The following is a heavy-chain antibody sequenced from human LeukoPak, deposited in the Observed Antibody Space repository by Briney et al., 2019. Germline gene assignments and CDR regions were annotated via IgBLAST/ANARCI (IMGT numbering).Heavy chain of an antibody. D-gene: IGHD6-19*01. J-gene: IGHJ4*02. CDR2: ISSSGSTI. V-gene: IGHV3-11*01. Sequence: GGSLRLSCAASGFTFSDYYMSWIRQAPGKGLEWVSYISSSGSTIYYADSVKGRFTISRDNARNSLYLQMNSLRAEDTAVYYCARVLEQWLSPFDYWGQGTLVTVSS. CDR3: ARVLEQWLSPFDY. CDR1: GFTFSDYY.